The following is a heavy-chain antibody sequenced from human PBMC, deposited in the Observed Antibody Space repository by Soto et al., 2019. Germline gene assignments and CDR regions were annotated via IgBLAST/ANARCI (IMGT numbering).Heavy chain of an antibody. CDR2: IDPSDSYT. CDR3: ARQYSYGPNGSGMDV. D-gene: IGHD5-18*01. J-gene: IGHJ6*02. V-gene: IGHV5-10-1*01. CDR1: GYSFTSYW. Sequence: PGESLKNSCKGSGYSFTSYWISWVRQMPGKGLEWMGWIDPSDSYTNYSPSFQGHVTISADKSISTAYLQWSSLKASDTAMYYCARQYSYGPNGSGMDVWGQGTTVTVSS.